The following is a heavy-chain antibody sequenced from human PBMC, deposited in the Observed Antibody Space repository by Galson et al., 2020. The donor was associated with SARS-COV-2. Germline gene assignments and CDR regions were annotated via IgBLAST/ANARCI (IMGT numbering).Heavy chain of an antibody. CDR1: EFSFRNYG. CDR2: IRSTTDDT. D-gene: IGHD3-16*02. V-gene: IGHV3-23*01. Sequence: GESLKISCVASEFSFRNYGMTWVRQAPGKGLEWVSSIRSTTDDTYYADSVKGRFTISRDISRNTLYLQMKSLRAEDTAIYYCARTVTVGYYSYYMDGWGKGTTVTVSS. CDR3: ARTVTVGYYSYYMDG. J-gene: IGHJ6*03.